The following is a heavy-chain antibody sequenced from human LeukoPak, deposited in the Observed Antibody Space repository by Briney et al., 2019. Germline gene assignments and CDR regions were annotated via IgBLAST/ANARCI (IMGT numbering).Heavy chain of an antibody. V-gene: IGHV3-23*01. CDR1: GFTFSSYA. J-gene: IGHJ4*02. Sequence: GGSLRLSCAAPGFTFSSYAMSWVRQAPGKGLEWVSAISASGGSTFYADSVKGRFTISRDNAKNSLYLQMNSLRAEDTAMYYCARDLIPYGSGSYYFDYWGQGTLVTVSS. CDR2: ISASGGST. CDR3: ARDLIPYGSGSYYFDY. D-gene: IGHD3-10*01.